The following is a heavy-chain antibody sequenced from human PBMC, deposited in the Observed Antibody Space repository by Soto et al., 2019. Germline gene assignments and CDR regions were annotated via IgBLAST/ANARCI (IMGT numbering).Heavy chain of an antibody. D-gene: IGHD3-22*01. J-gene: IGHJ4*02. V-gene: IGHV4-30-4*01. CDR2: IHYGGST. CDR1: GGSIIDANYY. Sequence: PSETLSLTCTVSGGSIIDANYYWNWIRQPPGKGLEWIGYIHYGGSTFYNPSLKSRVTISVDTSKNQFSLKLTSVTAADTAVFYCARVNYESSGYYRLDYCGQGTLVTSPQ. CDR3: ARVNYESSGYYRLDY.